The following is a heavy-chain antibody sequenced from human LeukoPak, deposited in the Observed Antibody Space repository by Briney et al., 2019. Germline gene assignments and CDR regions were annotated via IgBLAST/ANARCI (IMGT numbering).Heavy chain of an antibody. V-gene: IGHV1-18*04. Sequence: ASETLSCNASVYAFTFNGISWVRQCHGQGLELMGWMIAYNGNKNYAQKRQDRVTSTTDTSTSTAYMELRSLRSDDTAVYYCARALYDYVWGSYVDYWGQGTLVTVSS. D-gene: IGHD3-16*01. CDR3: ARALYDYVWGSYVDY. CDR1: VYAFTFNG. CDR2: MIAYNGNK. J-gene: IGHJ4*02.